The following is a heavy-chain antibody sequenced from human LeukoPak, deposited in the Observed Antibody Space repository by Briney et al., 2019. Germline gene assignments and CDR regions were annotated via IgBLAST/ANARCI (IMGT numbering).Heavy chain of an antibody. J-gene: IGHJ5*02. CDR1: GGSISGYY. Sequence: PSETLSLTCTVSGGSISGYYWSWVRQPPGKGLEWVGYIYYSGSTNYNPSLKSRVTISVDTSKNQFSLKLNSVTAADTAVYYCARRIAAAGGWFDPWGQGTLVTVSS. CDR3: ARRIAAAGGWFDP. D-gene: IGHD6-13*01. V-gene: IGHV4-59*08. CDR2: IYYSGST.